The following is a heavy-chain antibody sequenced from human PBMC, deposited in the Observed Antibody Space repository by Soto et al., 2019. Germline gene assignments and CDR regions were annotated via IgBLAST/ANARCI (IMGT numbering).Heavy chain of an antibody. CDR2: ISYDGSNK. CDR3: ARDRVRAVYYYYGMDV. V-gene: IGHV3-30-3*01. D-gene: IGHD3-10*01. CDR1: GFTFSSYA. Sequence: LRLSCAASGFTFSSYAMHWVRQAPGKGLEWVAVISYDGSNKYYADSVKGRFTISRDNSKNTLYLQMNSLRAEDTAVYYCARDRVRAVYYYYGMDVWGQGTTVTVSS. J-gene: IGHJ6*02.